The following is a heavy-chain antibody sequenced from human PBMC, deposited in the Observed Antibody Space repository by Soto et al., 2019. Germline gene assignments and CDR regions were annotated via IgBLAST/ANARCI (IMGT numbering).Heavy chain of an antibody. CDR2: IYYSGST. CDR3: SGYCSVGSCYSSWFDP. D-gene: IGHD2-15*01. J-gene: IGHJ5*02. Sequence: QLQLQESGPGLVKPSETLSLTCTVSGGSISSSSYYWGWIRQPPGKGLEWIGRIYYSGSTDYNPSLKSRVAISVDTSKHQFALKLSAVTASDTAVYYCSGYCSVGSCYSSWFDPWGQGTLVTVSS. CDR1: GGSISSSSYY. V-gene: IGHV4-39*01.